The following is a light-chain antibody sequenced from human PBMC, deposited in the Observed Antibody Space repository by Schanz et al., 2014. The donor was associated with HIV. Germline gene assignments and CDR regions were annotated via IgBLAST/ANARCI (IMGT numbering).Light chain of an antibody. CDR3: QSFDSSLSAVV. CDR1: SRDVGASTNH. Sequence: QSALTQPPSVSGFPGQSVTISCTGTSRDVGASTNHVSWHQQPPGTTPKLMIYEVINRPSGVPDRFSGSKSVNSASLAITGLQAEDEADYYCQSFDSSLSAVVFGGGTKVTVL. V-gene: IGLV2-18*02. J-gene: IGLJ2*01. CDR2: EVI.